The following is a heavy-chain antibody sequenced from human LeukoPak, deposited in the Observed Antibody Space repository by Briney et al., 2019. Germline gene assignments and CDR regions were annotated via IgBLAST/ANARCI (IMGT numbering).Heavy chain of an antibody. Sequence: SETLSLTCAVSGYSISSGYYWGWIRQPPGKGLEWIGSIYHSGSTYYNPSLKSRVTISVDTSKNQFSLKLSSVTAADTAVYYCARVEDVRYYDSSGYFRYWGQGTLVTVSS. D-gene: IGHD3-22*01. CDR3: ARVEDVRYYDSSGYFRY. V-gene: IGHV4-38-2*01. CDR2: IYHSGST. J-gene: IGHJ4*02. CDR1: GYSISSGYY.